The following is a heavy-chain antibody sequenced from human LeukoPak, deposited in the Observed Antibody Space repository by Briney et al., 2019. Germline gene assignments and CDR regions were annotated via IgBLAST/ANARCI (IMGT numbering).Heavy chain of an antibody. CDR3: ARDRDILTGYYRLDAFDI. V-gene: IGHV4-34*01. D-gene: IGHD3-9*01. J-gene: IGHJ3*02. CDR1: GGSFSGYY. Sequence: SETLSLTCAVYGGSFSGYYWSWIRQPPGKGLEWIGEINHSGSTNYNPSLKSRVTISVDTSKNQFSLKPSSVIAADTAVYYCARDRDILTGYYRLDAFDIWGQGTMVTVSS. CDR2: INHSGST.